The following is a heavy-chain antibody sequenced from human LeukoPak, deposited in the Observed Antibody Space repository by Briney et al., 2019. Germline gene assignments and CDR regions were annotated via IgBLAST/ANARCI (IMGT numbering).Heavy chain of an antibody. CDR2: IYPGDSDT. CDR1: GCPFTSYW. Sequence: GEPLKISCKGSGCPFTSYWIGWVRQMPGKGREWMGIIYPGDSDTRYSPSFQGQVTISADKSISTAYLQWSSLKASNTAMYYCARLSDGYMDYWGQGTLVTVSS. V-gene: IGHV5-51*01. J-gene: IGHJ4*02. D-gene: IGHD3-16*02. CDR3: ARLSDGYMDY.